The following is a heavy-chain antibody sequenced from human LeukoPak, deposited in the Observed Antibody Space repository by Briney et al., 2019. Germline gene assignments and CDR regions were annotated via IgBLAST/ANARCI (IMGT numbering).Heavy chain of an antibody. D-gene: IGHD3-22*01. V-gene: IGHV3-48*01. CDR1: GFTFSSYS. J-gene: IGHJ4*02. Sequence: PGGSLRLSCAASGFTFSSYSMNWVRQAPGKGLEWVSYISSSSNFIYYADSVKGRFTISRDNAKNSLYLQMNSLRAEDTAVYYCARPSQVIWYDSSGTELFDYWGQGTLVTVSS. CDR2: ISSSSNFI. CDR3: ARPSQVIWYDSSGTELFDY.